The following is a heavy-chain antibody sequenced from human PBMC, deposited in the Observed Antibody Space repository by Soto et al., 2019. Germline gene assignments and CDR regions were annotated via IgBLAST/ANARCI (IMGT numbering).Heavy chain of an antibody. D-gene: IGHD3-9*01. CDR1: GFPFSSYW. CDR3: ARDYYGLLTGYYTDY. Sequence: EVQRMESGGDLVQRGGSLRLSCAASGFPFSSYWRHWVRHTPGKGLDWVARISGDGVTTYYADSVTGRFTVSRDNAKNTLSLQISGLRAEDTAVYYCARDYYGLLTGYYTDYWGHGTLVSVSS. J-gene: IGHJ4*01. V-gene: IGHV3-74*01. CDR2: ISGDGVTT.